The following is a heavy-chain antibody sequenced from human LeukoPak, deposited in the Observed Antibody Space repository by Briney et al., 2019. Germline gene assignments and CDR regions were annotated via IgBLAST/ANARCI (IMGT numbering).Heavy chain of an antibody. J-gene: IGHJ4*02. D-gene: IGHD3-3*01. CDR3: ARTPYDFWSGYSLGYFDY. V-gene: IGHV1-18*01. CDR2: ISAYNGNT. Sequence: ASVKVSCKASGYTFTSYGISWVRQAPGQGLEWMGWISAYNGNTNYAQKLQGRVAMTTDTSTSTAYMELRSLRSDDTAVYYCARTPYDFWSGYSLGYFDYWGQGTLVTVSS. CDR1: GYTFTSYG.